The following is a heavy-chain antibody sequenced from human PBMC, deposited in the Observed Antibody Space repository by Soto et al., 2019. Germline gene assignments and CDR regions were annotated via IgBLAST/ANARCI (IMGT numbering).Heavy chain of an antibody. CDR2: IYWADDI. D-gene: IGHD3-22*01. CDR3: APGDGSYYDSSGGLGFDS. V-gene: IGHV2-5*02. Sequence: QIPFKESGPTPAKPTQTLTLTCTFSASSRRTHAVGVGLIPQPPGNSLEWLALIYWADDIRYKPSLKSRFTIIKYPSKNQVVLTMTHMDRVDTGTYYSAPGDGSYYDSSGGLGFDSWGKGSPLTVSS. J-gene: IGHJ5*01. CDR1: ASSRRTHAVG.